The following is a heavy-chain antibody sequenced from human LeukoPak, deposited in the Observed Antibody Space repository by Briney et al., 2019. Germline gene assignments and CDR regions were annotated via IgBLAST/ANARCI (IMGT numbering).Heavy chain of an antibody. CDR3: ARARGEGWFDP. Sequence: GGPLILSCAAPGFTFSSYWRSGVRQAPGKVLEGGASIKQGGSEKYYVDSVKGRFTNSRDNAKNSLYLQMNSLRAEDTALYYCARARGEGWFDPWGQGTLVTVSS. CDR2: IKQGGSEK. J-gene: IGHJ5*02. CDR1: GFTFSSYW. V-gene: IGHV3-7*01. D-gene: IGHD4-17*01.